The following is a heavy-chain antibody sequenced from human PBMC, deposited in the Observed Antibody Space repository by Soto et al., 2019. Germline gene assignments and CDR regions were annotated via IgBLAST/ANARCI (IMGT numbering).Heavy chain of an antibody. CDR2: IYSSGTT. D-gene: IGHD2-8*02. J-gene: IGHJ6*03. Sequence: QVQLQESGPGLVRPSETLSLTCSVSDGSISGLYWTWVRQSPGKGLEWIGWIYSSGTTNYNPSLKSRVAFSVDTSKNQFSLKLTSVTAADTAIYYCARLLNHYFMDAWGKGTTVAVSS. CDR3: ARLLNHYFMDA. CDR1: DGSISGLY. V-gene: IGHV4-59*08.